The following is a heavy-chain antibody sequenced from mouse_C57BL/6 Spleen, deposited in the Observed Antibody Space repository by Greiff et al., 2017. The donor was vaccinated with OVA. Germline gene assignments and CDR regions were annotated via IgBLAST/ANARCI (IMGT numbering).Heavy chain of an antibody. Sequence: EVKLMESGPELVKPGASVKISCKASGYSFTDYNMNWVKQSNGKSLEWIGVINPNYGTTSYNQKFKGKATLTVDQSSSTAYMQLNSLTSEDSAVYYCARITTLGYAMDYWGQGTSVTVAS. V-gene: IGHV1-39*01. D-gene: IGHD1-1*01. CDR1: GYSFTDYN. CDR2: INPNYGTT. J-gene: IGHJ4*01. CDR3: ARITTLGYAMDY.